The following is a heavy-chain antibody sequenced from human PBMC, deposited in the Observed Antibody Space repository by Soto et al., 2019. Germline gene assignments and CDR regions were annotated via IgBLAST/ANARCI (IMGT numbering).Heavy chain of an antibody. CDR2: IYSGGYT. D-gene: IGHD3-10*01. V-gene: IGHV3-53*01. CDR3: SPGPGGGGY. CDR1: GFTVSNNY. Sequence: EVQLVESGGGLIQPGGSLRLSCAVSGFTVSNNYMSWVRQAPGKGLEGVSVIYSGGYTAYGDSVKGRFTISRDNSKNTPFLQMNSLGAADPAVFYWSPGPGGGGYWGQGTLVTVSS. J-gene: IGHJ4*02.